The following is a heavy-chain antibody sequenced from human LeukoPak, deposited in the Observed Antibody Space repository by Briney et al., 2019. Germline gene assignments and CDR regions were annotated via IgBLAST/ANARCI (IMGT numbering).Heavy chain of an antibody. CDR1: GYSFIGYC. D-gene: IGHD1-26*01. CDR2: INSNSGGT. Sequence: ASVKVSCKASGYSFIGYCIHWVRQAPGQGLEWMGWINSNSGGTNYAQKFQGRVTMTRDTSISTAYMELSRLTYDDTAVYYCARSKWELRPYFDYWGQGTLVTVSS. CDR3: ARSKWELRPYFDY. J-gene: IGHJ4*02. V-gene: IGHV1-2*02.